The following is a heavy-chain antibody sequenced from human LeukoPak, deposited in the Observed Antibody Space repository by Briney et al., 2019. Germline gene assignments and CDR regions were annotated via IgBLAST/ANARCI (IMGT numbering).Heavy chain of an antibody. CDR2: ISSSSSSYI. CDR3: ARDSDSSSWYHKWFDP. V-gene: IGHV3-21*01. J-gene: IGHJ5*02. Sequence: GGSLRLSCAASGFTFSSYSMNWVRQAPGKGLEWVSSISSSSSSYIYYADSVKGRFTISRDNAKNSLYLQMNSLRAEDTAVYYCARDSDSSSWYHKWFDPWGQGTLVTVSS. D-gene: IGHD6-13*01. CDR1: GFTFSSYS.